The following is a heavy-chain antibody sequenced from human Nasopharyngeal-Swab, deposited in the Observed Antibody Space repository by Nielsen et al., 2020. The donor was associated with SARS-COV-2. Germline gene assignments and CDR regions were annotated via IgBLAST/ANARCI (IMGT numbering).Heavy chain of an antibody. CDR1: GFTVSNYA. D-gene: IGHD5-18*01. CDR2: IWHDGSNK. CDR3: ARDLTPMVIIYAFDM. Sequence: GGSLRLSWAASGFTVSNYAIHWVRQAPSKGLEWVAVIWHDGSNKYYADSVKGRFTISRDNSKNTLYLQMNSLRAEDTAVYYCARDLTPMVIIYAFDMWGQGTMVTVSS. J-gene: IGHJ3*02. V-gene: IGHV3-33*01.